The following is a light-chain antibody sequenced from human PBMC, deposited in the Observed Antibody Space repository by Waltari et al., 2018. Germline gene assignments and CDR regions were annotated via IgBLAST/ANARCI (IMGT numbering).Light chain of an antibody. V-gene: IGLV1-44*01. Sequence: QTVLTQPLPPSATPGQRDTISCACRSSNIGPYRVTRDQQVPGTAPKLLIRTDTQRPSGVPARSSGSRSGTSASLAICVLQSEDDANYFCAAWDDSLNAWVFGGGTKLTVL. CDR2: TDT. CDR1: SSNIGPYR. J-gene: IGLJ3*02. CDR3: AAWDDSLNAWV.